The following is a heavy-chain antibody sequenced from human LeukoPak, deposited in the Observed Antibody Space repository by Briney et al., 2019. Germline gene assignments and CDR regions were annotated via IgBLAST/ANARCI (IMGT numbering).Heavy chain of an antibody. V-gene: IGHV3-48*01. D-gene: IGHD3-10*01. J-gene: IGHJ4*02. Sequence: PGGSLRLSCAASGFTFSSYNMNWVRQAPGKGLEWVSYITTGSSTIYYADSVKGRFTISRDNSKNTLYLQMNSLRAEDTAVYYCAPERFGDWGQGTLVTVSS. CDR3: APERFGD. CDR1: GFTFSSYN. CDR2: ITTGSSTI.